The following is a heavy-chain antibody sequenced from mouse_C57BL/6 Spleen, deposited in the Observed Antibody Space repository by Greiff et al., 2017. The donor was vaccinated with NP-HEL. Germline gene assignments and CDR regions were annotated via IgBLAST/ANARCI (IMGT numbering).Heavy chain of an antibody. CDR1: GYTFTSYT. V-gene: IGHV1-4*01. J-gene: IGHJ2*01. CDR3: ARSPLITTVVATDY. D-gene: IGHD1-1*01. Sequence: QVQLKQSGAELARPGASVKMSCKASGYTFTSYTMHWVKQRPGQGLEWIGYINPSSGYTKYNQKFKDKATLTADKSSSTAYMQLSSLTSEDSAVYYCARSPLITTVVATDYWGQGTTLTVSS. CDR2: INPSSGYT.